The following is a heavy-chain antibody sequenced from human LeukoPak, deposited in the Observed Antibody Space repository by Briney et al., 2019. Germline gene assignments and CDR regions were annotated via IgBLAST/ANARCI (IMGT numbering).Heavy chain of an antibody. CDR1: GGTFSSYA. CDR3: ARSGTGAPLDY. Sequence: SVKVSCKASGGTFSSYAISWVRQAPGQGLESMGGIIPIFGTANYAQKFQGRVTITADKSTSTAYMELSSLRSEDTAVYYCARSGTGAPLDYWGQGTLVTVSS. CDR2: IIPIFGTA. D-gene: IGHD6-13*01. V-gene: IGHV1-69*06. J-gene: IGHJ4*02.